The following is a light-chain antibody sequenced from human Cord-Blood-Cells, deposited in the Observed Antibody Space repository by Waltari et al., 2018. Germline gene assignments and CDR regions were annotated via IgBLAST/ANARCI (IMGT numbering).Light chain of an antibody. V-gene: IGKV3-20*01. CDR2: GAS. CDR1: QSVSSSY. Sequence: ETVLTQSPGTLSLSPGERATLSCRASQSVSSSYLDWYQQKPGQAPRFLTYGASSRATGSPDRFSGSGSGTDFTLTISRLEPEDFAVYYCQQYGSSLTWTFGQGTKVEIK. J-gene: IGKJ1*01. CDR3: QQYGSSLTWT.